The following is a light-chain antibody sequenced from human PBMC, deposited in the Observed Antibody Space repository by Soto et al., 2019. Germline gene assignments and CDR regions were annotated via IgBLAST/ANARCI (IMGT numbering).Light chain of an antibody. CDR3: QKYSSVIT. Sequence: DIQMTQSPSSLSASVGDRVTITCRASQGISNFLAWYQQKPGKVPKLLISPASTLQSGVPSRFSGSGSGTDFPLTITSLQPEDVATYYCQKYSSVITFGQGTRLEIK. CDR1: QGISNF. V-gene: IGKV1-27*01. CDR2: PAS. J-gene: IGKJ5*01.